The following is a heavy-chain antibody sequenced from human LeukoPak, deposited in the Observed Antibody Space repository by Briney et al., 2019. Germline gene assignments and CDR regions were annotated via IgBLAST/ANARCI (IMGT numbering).Heavy chain of an antibody. D-gene: IGHD3-22*01. Sequence: ESGGSLRLSCAASGFTFSSYAMHWVRQAPGKGLEWVAVISYDGSNKYYADSVKGRFTISRDNAKNSLYLQMNSLRAEDTAVYYCARGLLGGITMIVGGLGDWGQGTLVTVSS. CDR2: ISYDGSNK. V-gene: IGHV3-30-3*01. CDR1: GFTFSSYA. CDR3: ARGLLGGITMIVGGLGD. J-gene: IGHJ4*02.